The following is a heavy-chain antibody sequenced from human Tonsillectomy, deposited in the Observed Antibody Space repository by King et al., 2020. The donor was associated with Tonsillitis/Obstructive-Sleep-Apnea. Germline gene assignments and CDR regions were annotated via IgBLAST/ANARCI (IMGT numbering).Heavy chain of an antibody. Sequence: QITLRESGPAAVKPTQTLTLTCTFSGFSLNTRGVGVGWFRQPPGKALEWLALIYWDDDDRDRPSLKTRLTITKDTSKNQVVLTMTNMSPVDTATYFCARKGWEAGAYYYHYMDFWGKGTTVTVSS. CDR3: ARKGWEAGAYYYHYMDF. J-gene: IGHJ6*03. V-gene: IGHV2-5*02. CDR2: IYWDDDD. CDR1: GFSLNTRGVG. D-gene: IGHD1-26*01.